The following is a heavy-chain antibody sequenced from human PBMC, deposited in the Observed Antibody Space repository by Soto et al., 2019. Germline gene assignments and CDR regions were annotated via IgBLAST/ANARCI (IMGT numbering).Heavy chain of an antibody. V-gene: IGHV1-8*01. CDR1: GYTFTSYD. Sequence: GASVKVSCKASGYTFTSYDINWVRQATGQGLEWMGWMNPNSGNTGYAQKFQGRVTMTRNTSISTAYMELSSLRSEDTAVYYCARQKFGDYYYYYYMDVWGKGTTVTVSS. J-gene: IGHJ6*03. D-gene: IGHD3-10*01. CDR3: ARQKFGDYYYYYYMDV. CDR2: MNPNSGNT.